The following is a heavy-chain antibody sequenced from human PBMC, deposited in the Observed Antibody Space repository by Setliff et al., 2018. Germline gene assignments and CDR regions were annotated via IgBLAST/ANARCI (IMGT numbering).Heavy chain of an antibody. J-gene: IGHJ3*01. D-gene: IGHD3-10*01. Sequence: SQTLSLTCTVSDGSISNAYWSWIRQSPGKGLEWIGYIYDTGSTNSDPSLKSRVTMSVDTSKNQVSLKMTSVTAADTAVYYCARHGPTRTDSWFDSFDVWGQGTKVTVSS. V-gene: IGHV4-59*08. CDR2: IYDTGST. CDR1: DGSISNAY. CDR3: ARHGPTRTDSWFDSFDV.